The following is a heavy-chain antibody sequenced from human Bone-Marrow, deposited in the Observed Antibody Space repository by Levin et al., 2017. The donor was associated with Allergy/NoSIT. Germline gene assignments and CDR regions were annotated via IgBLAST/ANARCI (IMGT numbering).Heavy chain of an antibody. CDR3: ARGGIVATIPDFEVEAVAGTGYAFDI. CDR1: GYSFTSYW. CDR2: IYPGDSDT. Sequence: GESLKISCKGSGYSFTSYWIGWVRQMPGKGLEWMGIIYPGDSDTRYSPSFQGQVTISADKSISTAYLQWSSLKASDTAMYYCARGGIVATIPDFEVEAVAGTGYAFDIWGQGTMVTVSS. J-gene: IGHJ3*02. D-gene: IGHD5-12*01. V-gene: IGHV5-51*01.